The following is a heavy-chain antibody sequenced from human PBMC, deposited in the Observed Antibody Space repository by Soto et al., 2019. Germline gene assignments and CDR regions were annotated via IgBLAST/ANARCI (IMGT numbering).Heavy chain of an antibody. J-gene: IGHJ6*02. V-gene: IGHV4-39*01. D-gene: IGHD2-15*01. CDR3: APLTVSLSGPYGIYV. Sequence: PSETLSLTCSVSGYSVSSSDYYWAWIRQPPGKGLEWIGSMFYSGLTYYNPSLKSRVTLSVDTSKNHFSVRLNSVTAADTAVYYCAPLTVSLSGPYGIYVSGQGTTVTVSS. CDR2: MFYSGLT. CDR1: GYSVSSSDYY.